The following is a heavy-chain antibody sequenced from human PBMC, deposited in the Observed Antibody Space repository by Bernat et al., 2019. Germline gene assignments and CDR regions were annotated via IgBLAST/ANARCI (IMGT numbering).Heavy chain of an antibody. CDR3: AGGHYDFWSGYYRVGWFDP. D-gene: IGHD3-3*01. V-gene: IGHV4-34*01. J-gene: IGHJ5*02. Sequence: QVQLQQWGAGLLKPSETLSLTCAVYGGSFSGYYWSWIRQPPGKGLEWIGEINHSGSTNYNPSLKSRVTISVDTSKNQFSLKLSSVTAADTAVYYCAGGHYDFWSGYYRVGWFDPWGQGTLVTVSS. CDR2: INHSGST. CDR1: GGSFSGYY.